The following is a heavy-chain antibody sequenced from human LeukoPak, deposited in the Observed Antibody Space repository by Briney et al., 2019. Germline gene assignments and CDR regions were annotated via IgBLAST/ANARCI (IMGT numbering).Heavy chain of an antibody. CDR2: ISSSSNTI. Sequence: GGSLRLSCAASGFTFSNYGMHWVRQAPGKGLEWVSYISSSSNTIYYADSVKGRFTISRDNAKKSLFLQMNSLRAEDTAVYYCASLGGYSYGPGPWGQGTLVTVSS. CDR3: ASLGGYSYGPGP. CDR1: GFTFSNYG. D-gene: IGHD5-18*01. V-gene: IGHV3-48*01. J-gene: IGHJ5*02.